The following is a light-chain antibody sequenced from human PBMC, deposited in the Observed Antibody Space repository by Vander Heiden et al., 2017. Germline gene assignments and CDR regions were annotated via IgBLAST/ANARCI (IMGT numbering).Light chain of an antibody. CDR3: MQALQTPRT. V-gene: IGKV2-28*01. J-gene: IGKJ1*01. CDR1: QSLLHSNGYNY. Sequence: DLVMTQSPLSRPVTPGGPACMSCRSSQSLLHSNGYNYLDCYLQKPGQSPQLLIYLGSNRASGVPERFSGSGSGTDFTLKISRVEAEDVGVYYCMQALQTPRTFGQGTKVEIK. CDR2: LGS.